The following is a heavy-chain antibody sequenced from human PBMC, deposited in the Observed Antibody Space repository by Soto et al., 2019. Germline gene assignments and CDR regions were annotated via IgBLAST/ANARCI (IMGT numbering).Heavy chain of an antibody. D-gene: IGHD5-18*01. J-gene: IGHJ4*02. Sequence: QVQLVESGGGVVQPGRSLRLSCAASGFTFSSYGMHWVRQAPGKGLEWVAVIWYDGSNKYYADSVKGRFTISRDNSKNTLYLQMNSLRAEDTAVYYCAREGKTAMVTRYYFDYWGQGTLVTVSS. V-gene: IGHV3-33*01. CDR3: AREGKTAMVTRYYFDY. CDR1: GFTFSSYG. CDR2: IWYDGSNK.